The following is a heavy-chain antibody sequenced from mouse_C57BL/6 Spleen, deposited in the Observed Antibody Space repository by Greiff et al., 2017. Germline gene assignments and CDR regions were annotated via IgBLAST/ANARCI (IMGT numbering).Heavy chain of an antibody. CDR1: GYTFTSYW. V-gene: IGHV1-55*01. Sequence: QVQLQQPGAALVKPGASVKMSCKASGYTFTSYWITWVKQRPGQGLAWIGDIYPGSGSTNYNEKFKSQATRTVDTSSSTAYMQLSSLTSEDSAVYYCARNWVYGYDGSYYAMDYWGQGTSVTVSS. CDR2: IYPGSGST. J-gene: IGHJ4*01. D-gene: IGHD2-2*01. CDR3: ARNWVYGYDGSYYAMDY.